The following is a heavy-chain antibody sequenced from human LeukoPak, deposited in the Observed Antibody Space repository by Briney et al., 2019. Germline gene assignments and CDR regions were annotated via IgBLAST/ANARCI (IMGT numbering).Heavy chain of an antibody. CDR3: ARAECSTTNCHTRIRNYYMDV. J-gene: IGHJ6*03. CDR2: LIPIFALA. V-gene: IGHV1-69*13. D-gene: IGHD2-2*01. Sequence: ASVKVSCKASGGTFSTHAISWVRQAPGQGLEWMGGLIPIFALANYAQKFQGRLTITADESTNTAYLELSSLRFEDTAAYYCARAECSTTNCHTRIRNYYMDVWGTGTPVTVSS. CDR1: GGTFSTHA.